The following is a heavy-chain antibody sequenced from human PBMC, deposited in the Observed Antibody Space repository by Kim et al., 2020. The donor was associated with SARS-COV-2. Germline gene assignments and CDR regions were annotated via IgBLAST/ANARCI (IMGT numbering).Heavy chain of an antibody. CDR2: ISYDGSSK. CDR3: ANESGAGSYYAWTYYYYGMDV. CDR1: GFTFSSYG. Sequence: GGSLRLSCAASGFTFSSYGMHWVRQAPGKGLEWVAVISYDGSSKYYADSVKGRFTISRDNSKNTMYLQMNSLRAEDTAVYYCANESGAGSYYAWTYYYYGMDVWGQGTTVTVSS. D-gene: IGHD3-10*01. J-gene: IGHJ6*02. V-gene: IGHV3-30*18.